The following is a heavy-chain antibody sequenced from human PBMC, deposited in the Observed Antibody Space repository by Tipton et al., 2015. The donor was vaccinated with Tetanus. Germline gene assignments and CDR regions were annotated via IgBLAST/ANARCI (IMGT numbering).Heavy chain of an antibody. Sequence: SLRLSCAGSGFSFNNFGMNWVRQAPGKGLEWVATMKQDGSEIKYVDSVTGRFTISRDNAKNSLYLQLNSLRAEDTAVYYCVRGGMMYADYWGQGTLVTVSS. CDR3: VRGGMMYADY. V-gene: IGHV3-7*03. CDR2: MKQDGSEI. CDR1: GFSFNNFG. J-gene: IGHJ4*02. D-gene: IGHD2-8*01.